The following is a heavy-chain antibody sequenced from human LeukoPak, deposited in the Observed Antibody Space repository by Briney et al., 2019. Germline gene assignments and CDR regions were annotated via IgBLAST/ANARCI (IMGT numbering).Heavy chain of an antibody. CDR3: ARRLLVGWFDP. CDR1: GYTFTSYY. Sequence: ASVKVSCKASGYTFTSYYMHWVRQAPGQGLEWMGIINPSGGSTSYAQKFQGRVTMTRDTSTSIVYMELSSLRSEDTAVYYCARRLLVGWFDPWGQGTLVTVSS. V-gene: IGHV1-46*01. CDR2: INPSGGST. J-gene: IGHJ5*02. D-gene: IGHD2-8*02.